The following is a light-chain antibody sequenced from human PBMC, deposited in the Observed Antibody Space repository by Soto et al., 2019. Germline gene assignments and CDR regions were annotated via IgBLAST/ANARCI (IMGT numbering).Light chain of an antibody. CDR2: DVS. V-gene: IGLV2-14*01. J-gene: IGLJ2*01. CDR3: SSYTSSSTLVV. CDR1: SSDVGDYNY. Sequence: QSALTQPASVSGSPGQSITISCTGTSSDVGDYNYVSWYQQDPGKAPKLMIYDVSNRPSGVSNRFSGSKSGNTASLTISGLQAEDEADYYCSSYTSSSTLVVFGGGTKRTVL.